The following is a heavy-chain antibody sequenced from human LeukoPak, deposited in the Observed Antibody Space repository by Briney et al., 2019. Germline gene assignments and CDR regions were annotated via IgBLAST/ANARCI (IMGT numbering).Heavy chain of an antibody. D-gene: IGHD3-10*01. Sequence: SVKVSCKASGGTFSSYAISWVRQAPGQGLEWMGGIIPIFGTANYAQKFQGRVTITADESTSTAYMELSSLRSEDTAVYYCAREPGDGYYGSGNEFDYWGQGTLVTVSS. CDR3: AREPGDGYYGSGNEFDY. J-gene: IGHJ4*02. V-gene: IGHV1-69*13. CDR2: IIPIFGTA. CDR1: GGTFSSYA.